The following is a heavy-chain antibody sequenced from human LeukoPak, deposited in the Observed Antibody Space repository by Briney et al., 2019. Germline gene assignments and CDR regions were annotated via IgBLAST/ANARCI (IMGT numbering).Heavy chain of an antibody. V-gene: IGHV5-51*01. CDR2: IYPGDSDT. D-gene: IGHD3-22*01. J-gene: IGHJ4*02. CDR1: GYSFTSYW. CDR3: ARQGPNYYDSSGYYSPGFDY. Sequence: GESLKIFCKGSGYSFTSYWIGWVRQMPGKGLEWMGIIYPGDSDTRYSPSFQGQVTISADKSISTAYLQWSSLKASDTAMYYCARQGPNYYDSSGYYSPGFDYWGQGTLVTVSS.